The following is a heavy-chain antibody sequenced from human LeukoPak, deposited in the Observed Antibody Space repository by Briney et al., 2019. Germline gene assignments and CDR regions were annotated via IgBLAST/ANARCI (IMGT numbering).Heavy chain of an antibody. CDR2: IRYDGSNK. CDR1: GFTFSSYG. Sequence: GGSLRLSCAVSGFTFSSYGMHWVRQAPGKGLEWVAFIRYDGSNKYYADSVKGRFTISRDNSKNTLYLQMNSLRAEDTAVYYCAKDKYFDWLLGAFDIWGQGTMVTVSS. V-gene: IGHV3-30*02. J-gene: IGHJ3*02. D-gene: IGHD3-9*01. CDR3: AKDKYFDWLLGAFDI.